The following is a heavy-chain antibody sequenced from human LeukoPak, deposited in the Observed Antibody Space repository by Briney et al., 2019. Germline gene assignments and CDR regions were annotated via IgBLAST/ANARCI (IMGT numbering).Heavy chain of an antibody. J-gene: IGHJ3*02. CDR3: ARDRVDYYDSSGYYYVGAFDI. CDR1: GFTFSSYA. Sequence: PGGSLRLSCAASGFTFSSYAMSWVRQAPGKGLEWVSYISSSGSTIYYAASVKGRFTISRDNAKNSLYLQMNSLRAEDTAVYYCARDRVDYYDSSGYYYVGAFDIWGQGTMVTVSS. V-gene: IGHV3-48*04. D-gene: IGHD3-22*01. CDR2: ISSSGSTI.